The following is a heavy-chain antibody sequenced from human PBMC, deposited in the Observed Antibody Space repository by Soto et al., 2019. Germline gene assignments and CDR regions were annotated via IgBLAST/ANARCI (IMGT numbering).Heavy chain of an antibody. CDR2: IKSKTDGGTT. V-gene: IGHV3-15*01. CDR3: TTEFTPLWFDP. CDR1: GFTFSNAW. J-gene: IGHJ5*02. Sequence: PGGSLRLSCAASGFTFSNAWMSWVRQAPGKGLEWVGRIKSKTDGGTTDYAAPVKGRFAISRDDSKNTLYLQMNSLKTEDTAVYYCTTEFTPLWFDPWGQGTLVTVSS.